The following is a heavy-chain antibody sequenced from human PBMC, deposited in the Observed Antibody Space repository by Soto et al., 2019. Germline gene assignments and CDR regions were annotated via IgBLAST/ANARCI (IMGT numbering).Heavy chain of an antibody. J-gene: IGHJ5*02. V-gene: IGHV3-30-3*01. CDR3: VRVKWMLALRSAFEL. CDR2: ISYDGDTQ. Sequence: QVQLEESGGGVVQPGRSLRLSCAASEFDFSNFAMHWVRQAPGKGLEWMAVISYDGDTQYYADSAKGRFTISRDNSKNTLYLQMNSLTPADTAVYYCVRVKWMLALRSAFELWGQGTLVSVSS. D-gene: IGHD2-2*03. CDR1: EFDFSNFA.